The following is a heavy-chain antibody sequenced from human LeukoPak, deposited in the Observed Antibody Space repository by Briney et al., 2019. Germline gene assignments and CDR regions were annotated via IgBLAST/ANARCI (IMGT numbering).Heavy chain of an antibody. J-gene: IGHJ4*02. CDR1: GFTFSSYA. D-gene: IGHD3-9*01. CDR2: ISGSGGST. V-gene: IGHV3-23*01. Sequence: GGSLRLSYAASGFTFSSYAMSWVRQAPGKGLEWVSAISGSGGSTYYADSVKGRFTISRDNSKNTLYLQMSSLRAEDTAVYYCAKDRHDILTGYYTWGQGTLVTVSS. CDR3: AKDRHDILTGYYT.